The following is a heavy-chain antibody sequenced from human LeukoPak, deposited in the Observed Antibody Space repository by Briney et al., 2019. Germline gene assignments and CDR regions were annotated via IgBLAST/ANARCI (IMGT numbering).Heavy chain of an antibody. CDR3: TRSGLTGMRTYPRTPSYYYGMDV. D-gene: IGHD2-2*02. V-gene: IGHV4-34*01. CDR1: GGSNGYH. Sequence: KPSETLSLACAVHGGSNGYHWSWIRQSPGKGLEWIGEITYNGVTNYNPSLKVTISVDTSKSLFSLKLSSVTAADTAVYFCTRSGLTGMRTYPRTPSYYYGMDVWGQGTVVTVSS. CDR2: ITYNGVT. J-gene: IGHJ6*02.